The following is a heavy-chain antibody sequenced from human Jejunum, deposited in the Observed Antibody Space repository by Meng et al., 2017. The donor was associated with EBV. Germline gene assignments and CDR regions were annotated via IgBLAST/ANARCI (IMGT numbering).Heavy chain of an antibody. CDR3: ARPISGYTYYFDY. CDR1: GHTFTDYY. Sequence: QVQVVQSATEGNESGAPVQVSCKVSGHTFTDYYLHWVRQAPGQGLEWMGRVNPHRGVKNYAEKFQGRVTMTRDTSISTSYMEVSRLTSDDTAVYYCARPISGYTYYFDYWGQGTLVTVSS. V-gene: IGHV1-2*06. J-gene: IGHJ4*02. CDR2: VNPHRGVK. D-gene: IGHD5-18*01.